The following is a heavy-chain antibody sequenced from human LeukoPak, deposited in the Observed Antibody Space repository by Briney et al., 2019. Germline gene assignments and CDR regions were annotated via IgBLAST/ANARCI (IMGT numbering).Heavy chain of an antibody. D-gene: IGHD3-22*01. CDR2: ISRSGVAT. Sequence: PGGSLRLSCAASGSTFTSFAMSWVRQATGKGLEWVSTISRSGVATYYANSVKGRFTISRDNSKNTVYLQMNSLRAEDTAIYYCAKHSHDGSAPYYEVQLDYWGQGTLVTVSS. V-gene: IGHV3-23*01. J-gene: IGHJ4*02. CDR1: GSTFTSFA. CDR3: AKHSHDGSAPYYEVQLDY.